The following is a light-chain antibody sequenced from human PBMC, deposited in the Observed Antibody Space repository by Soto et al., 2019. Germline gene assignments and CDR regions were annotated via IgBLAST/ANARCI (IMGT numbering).Light chain of an antibody. Sequence: ESVLTQSPGTLSLSPGERATLSCRASQSVSNNYLAWYRQKPGQAPRLLIYGASTRATCIPDRFSGSGSGIDFTLTISRLEREDSLVYFCEKYGSSPTWTFGQGTKVEIK. CDR3: EKYGSSPTWT. CDR2: GAS. J-gene: IGKJ1*01. CDR1: QSVSNNY. V-gene: IGKV3-20*01.